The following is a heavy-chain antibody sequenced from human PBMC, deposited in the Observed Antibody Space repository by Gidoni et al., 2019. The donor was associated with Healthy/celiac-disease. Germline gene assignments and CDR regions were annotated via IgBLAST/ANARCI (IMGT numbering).Heavy chain of an antibody. J-gene: IGHJ6*02. CDR3: ARGAAAGRDKNYYYYYGMDV. CDR1: GYTFTGYY. V-gene: IGHV1-2*04. CDR2: INPNSGCT. Sequence: QQPQASVKVSCKASGYTFTGYYMHCVRQATGQGLEWMGWINPNSGCTNYAKKFQGWVTMTRETSISTAYMELSRLRSDDTAVYYCARGAAAGRDKNYYYYYGMDVWGQGTTVTVSS. D-gene: IGHD6-13*01.